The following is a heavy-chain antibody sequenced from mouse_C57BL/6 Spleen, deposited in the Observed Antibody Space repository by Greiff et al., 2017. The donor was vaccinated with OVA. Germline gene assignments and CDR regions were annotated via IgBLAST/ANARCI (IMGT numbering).Heavy chain of an antibody. D-gene: IGHD1-1*01. CDR2: INPNNGGT. V-gene: IGHV1-22*01. CDR1: GYTFTDYN. J-gene: IGHJ2*01. CDR3: ARATADGYYGSSDGDDY. Sequence: EVQLQQSGPELVKPGASVKMSCKASGYTFTDYNMHWVKQSHGKSLEWIGYINPNNGGTSSNQKFKGKATLTVNTSSSTAYMELRSLTAEESAVYDWARATADGYYGSSDGDDYWGQGTTRTVSS.